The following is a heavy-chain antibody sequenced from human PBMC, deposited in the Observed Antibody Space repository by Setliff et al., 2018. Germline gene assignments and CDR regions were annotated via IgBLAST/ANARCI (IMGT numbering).Heavy chain of an antibody. CDR2: INPNNGKT. CDR1: GYTFTSYG. CDR3: ARINFYDSTAYYYAPHH. J-gene: IGHJ5*02. Sequence: ASVKVSCKASGYTFTSYGISWVRQAPGQGLEWMGWINPNNGKTNYAQKIQGRVTMTTDTSTSTAYMDLRSLRSDDTATYYCARINFYDSTAYYYAPHHWGQGTLVTVSS. V-gene: IGHV1-18*01. D-gene: IGHD3-22*01.